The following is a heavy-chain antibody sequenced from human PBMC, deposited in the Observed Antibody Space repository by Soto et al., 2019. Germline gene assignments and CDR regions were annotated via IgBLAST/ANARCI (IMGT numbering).Heavy chain of an antibody. Sequence: QVQLQESGPGLVKPSGTLSLTCAVSGGSISSSNWWSWVRQPPGKGLEWIGEIYHSGSTNYNPSLKSRVTISVDKSRNQYSLKLSSVPAADTAVYYCARVVGGYYYGMEVWGQGTTVTVSS. CDR3: ARVVGGYYYGMEV. J-gene: IGHJ6*02. CDR2: IYHSGST. D-gene: IGHD2-2*01. V-gene: IGHV4-4*02. CDR1: GGSISSSNW.